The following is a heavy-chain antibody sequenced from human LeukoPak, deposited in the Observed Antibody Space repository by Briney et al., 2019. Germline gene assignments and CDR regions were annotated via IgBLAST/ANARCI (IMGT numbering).Heavy chain of an antibody. V-gene: IGHV3-30*03. D-gene: IGHD3-16*01. CDR3: AGDYIWGRLF. CDR2: ISYDGSNK. Sequence: GRSLRLSCAASGFTFSSYGMHWVRQAPGKGLEWVAVISYDGSNKYYADSVKGRFTISRDNSKNTLYLQMNSLRAEDTAVYYCAGDYIWGRLFWGQGTLVTVSS. J-gene: IGHJ4*01. CDR1: GFTFSSYG.